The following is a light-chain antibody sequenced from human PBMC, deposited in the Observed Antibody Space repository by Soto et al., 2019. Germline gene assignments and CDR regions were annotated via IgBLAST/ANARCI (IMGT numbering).Light chain of an antibody. CDR3: SSYAVSKNYG. V-gene: IGLV2-8*01. CDR2: DVT. J-gene: IGLJ1*01. CDR1: SSDVGGYNY. Sequence: QSALTQPPSASGSLGQSVTISCTGTSSDVGGYNYVSWYQQHPGKGPKLIIYDVTQRPSGVPDRFSGSKSGNTASLTVSGLQAEDEADYYCSSYAVSKNYGFGTGTKLTVL.